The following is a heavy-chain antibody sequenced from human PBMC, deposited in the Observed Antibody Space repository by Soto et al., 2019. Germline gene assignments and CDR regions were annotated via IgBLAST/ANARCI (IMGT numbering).Heavy chain of an antibody. D-gene: IGHD4-17*01. V-gene: IGHV4-39*01. Sequence: QLQLQESGPGLVKPSETLSLTCTVSGGSISSSSYYWGWIRQPPGKGLEWIGSIYYSGSTYYNPSLKSRVTISVDTSKNQFSLKLSSVTAADTAVYYCERHLPRSTVFDAFDIWGQGTMVTVSS. CDR2: IYYSGST. CDR3: ERHLPRSTVFDAFDI. CDR1: GGSISSSSYY. J-gene: IGHJ3*02.